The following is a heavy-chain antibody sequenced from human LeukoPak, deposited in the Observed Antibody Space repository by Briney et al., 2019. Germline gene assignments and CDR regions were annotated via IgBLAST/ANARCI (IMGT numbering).Heavy chain of an antibody. CDR3: ARVEYYDFWSGLRYLDF. CDR2: ISSNSNNI. D-gene: IGHD3-3*01. J-gene: IGHJ4*02. V-gene: IGHV3-21*01. CDR1: GFTFSSYE. Sequence: GGSLRLSCAASGFTFSSYEMNWVRQAPGKGLEWVSSISSNSNNIYYADSLKGRFTISRDNAKNSLYLQMNGLRAEDTAVYYCARVEYYDFWSGLRYLDFWGQGSLVTVSS.